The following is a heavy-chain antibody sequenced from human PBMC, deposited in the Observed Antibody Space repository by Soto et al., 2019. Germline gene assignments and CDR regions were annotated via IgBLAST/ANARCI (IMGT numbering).Heavy chain of an antibody. J-gene: IGHJ6*02. CDR1: GSSFSTYW. CDR3: ARVDTGGYNYYYYGMDA. V-gene: IGHV5-51*01. Sequence: GASLTISCMGSGSSFSTYWIAWVRQTPGKGLEWMGLIHPGDSDNTYNPSVQGQVTISADKSIRTTYLQWSSLKASDTAIYYCARVDTGGYNYYYYGMDAWGQGTTVTVSS. D-gene: IGHD2-8*02. CDR2: IHPGDSDN.